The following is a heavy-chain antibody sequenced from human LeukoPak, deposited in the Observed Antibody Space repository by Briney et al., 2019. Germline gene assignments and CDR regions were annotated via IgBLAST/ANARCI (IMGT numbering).Heavy chain of an antibody. D-gene: IGHD6-13*01. Sequence: GGSLRLSCTASTVTFRSFAMSWVRQAPGKGLFWVSGIGGSGGSTFYADSVKGRFTISRDNSKNTLYLQMNSLRAEDTAVYYCARGRGIAAANWFDPWGQGTLVTVSS. J-gene: IGHJ5*02. CDR3: ARGRGIAAANWFDP. CDR1: TVTFRSFA. V-gene: IGHV3-23*01. CDR2: IGGSGGST.